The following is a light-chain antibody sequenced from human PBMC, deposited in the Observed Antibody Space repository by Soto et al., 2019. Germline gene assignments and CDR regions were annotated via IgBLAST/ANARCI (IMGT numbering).Light chain of an antibody. CDR3: QHYNSYWT. CDR2: KAS. J-gene: IGKJ1*01. Sequence: DIQMTQSPSTLSASVGDRVTITCRASQSIDDWLAWDQQKPGKAPKLLIYKASILESGVPSRFSGSGSGTEFTLTISSLQPDDFATYYCQHYNSYWTFGQGTKV. V-gene: IGKV1-5*03. CDR1: QSIDDW.